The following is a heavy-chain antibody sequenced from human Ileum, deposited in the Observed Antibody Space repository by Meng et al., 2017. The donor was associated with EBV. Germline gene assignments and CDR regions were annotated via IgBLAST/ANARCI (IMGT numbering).Heavy chain of an antibody. CDR1: GYTFTGYG. V-gene: IGHV1-3*01. J-gene: IGHJ4*02. CDR2: INPGSGNT. CDR3: ARDGGFSVGATKYDY. D-gene: IGHD1-26*01. Sequence: QVQVVPSGDEGKMPGASIKLSCKAAGYTFTGYGIHWVRQAPGQRLEWMGWINPGSGNTKYSQKFQGRVTITRDTSATTVYMDLSSLRSEDTAVFYCARDGGFSVGATKYDYWGQGALVTVSS.